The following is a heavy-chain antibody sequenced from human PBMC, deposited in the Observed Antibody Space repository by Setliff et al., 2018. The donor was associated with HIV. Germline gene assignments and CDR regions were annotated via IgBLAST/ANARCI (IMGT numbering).Heavy chain of an antibody. D-gene: IGHD6-13*01. CDR3: SRLTRTSSNSYRGRFDP. V-gene: IGHV4-34*01. J-gene: IGHJ5*02. CDR1: GGSFSGYY. Sequence: SETLSLTCAVYGGSFSGYYWVWIRQTPGKGLEWIGSIYYTGTAYYNPSLKSRVFISVDTSKNQFSLNLSSVSAADTAVYFCSRLTRTSSNSYRGRFDPWGQGTLVTVSS. CDR2: IYYTGTA.